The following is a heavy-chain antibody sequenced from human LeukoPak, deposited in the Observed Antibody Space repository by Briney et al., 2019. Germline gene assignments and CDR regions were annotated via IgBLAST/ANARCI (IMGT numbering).Heavy chain of an antibody. CDR1: GGSLRGQH. CDR3: ARDGGARSFTNGLNWFDP. V-gene: IGHV4-59*11. J-gene: IGHJ5*02. CDR2: IFSSGNT. Sequence: SETLALTCLVSGGSLRGQHWNWIRQPPGKGLEWIGYIFSSGNTNSNPSLRSRLTLSLDASKNQFSLKLKSVTAADTAVYYCARDGGARSFTNGLNWFDPWGQGILVTVSS. D-gene: IGHD2-8*01.